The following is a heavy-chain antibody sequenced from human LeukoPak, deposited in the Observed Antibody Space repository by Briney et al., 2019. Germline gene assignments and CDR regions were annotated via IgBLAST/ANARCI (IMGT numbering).Heavy chain of an antibody. V-gene: IGHV4-59*01. CDR1: GGSISSYY. CDR3: ARGVYIAAAQYGY. CDR2: IYYSGTT. J-gene: IGHJ4*02. D-gene: IGHD6-13*01. Sequence: SETLSLTCTVSGGSISSYYWSWIRQPPGKGLEWIGYIYYSGTTNYNPSLKSRVTISVDTSRNQFSLKLSSVTAADTAVYYCARGVYIAAAQYGYWGRGTLVTVSS.